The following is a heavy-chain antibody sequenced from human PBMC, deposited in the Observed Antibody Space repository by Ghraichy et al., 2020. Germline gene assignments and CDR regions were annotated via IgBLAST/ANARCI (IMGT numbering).Heavy chain of an antibody. D-gene: IGHD3-10*01. Sequence: SETLSLTCTVSGGSIYSYYWSWIRQPPGKGLEWIGYIYFSGSTNYNPSLKSRVTISVDTSKNPFSLKLNSVTAADTAVYFCARRASGSYYRTWGQGTLVTVFS. CDR3: ARRASGSYYRT. J-gene: IGHJ4*02. CDR1: GGSIYSYY. CDR2: IYFSGST. V-gene: IGHV4-59*08.